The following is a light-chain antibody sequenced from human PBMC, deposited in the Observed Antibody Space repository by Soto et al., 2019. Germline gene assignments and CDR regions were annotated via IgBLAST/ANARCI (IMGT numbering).Light chain of an antibody. CDR3: CSYAGSSYV. V-gene: IGLV2-23*02. Sequence: QSVLTQPASVSGSPGQSITISCTGTSSDVGSYNLVSWYQQHPGKAPKLMIYEVSKRPSGVSNRFSGSKSGNTASLTISGLQAEDEADYYCCSYAGSSYVFVTGTKLTVL. J-gene: IGLJ1*01. CDR2: EVS. CDR1: SSDVGSYNL.